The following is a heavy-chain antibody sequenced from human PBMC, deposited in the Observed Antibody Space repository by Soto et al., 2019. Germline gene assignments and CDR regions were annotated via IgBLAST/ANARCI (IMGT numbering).Heavy chain of an antibody. Sequence: GGSLRLSCAASGFTFSSYGMHWVRQAPGKGLEWVAVIWYDGSNKYYADSVKGRFTISRDNSKNTLYLQMNSLRAEDTAVYYCARDNFWSHSGYWGQGTLVTVSS. CDR1: GFTFSSYG. CDR3: ARDNFWSHSGY. V-gene: IGHV3-33*01. D-gene: IGHD3-3*01. CDR2: IWYDGSNK. J-gene: IGHJ4*02.